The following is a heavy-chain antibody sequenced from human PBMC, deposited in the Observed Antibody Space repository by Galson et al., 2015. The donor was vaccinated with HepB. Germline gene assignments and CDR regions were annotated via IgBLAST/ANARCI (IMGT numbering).Heavy chain of an antibody. V-gene: IGHV1-3*01. J-gene: IGHJ5*02. CDR3: ARSYDSSGGGTGFDP. CDR1: GYTFTSYA. D-gene: IGHD3-22*01. CDR2: INAGNGNT. Sequence: SVKVSCKASGYTFTSYAMHWVRQAPGQRLEWMGWINAGNGNTKYSQKFQGRVTITRDTSASTAYMELSSLRSEDTAVYYCARSYDSSGGGTGFDPWGQGTLVTVSS.